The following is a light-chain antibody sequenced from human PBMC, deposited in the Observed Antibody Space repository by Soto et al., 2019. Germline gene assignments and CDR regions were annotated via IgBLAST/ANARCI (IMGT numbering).Light chain of an antibody. V-gene: IGKV3D-15*01. CDR1: QSVSSD. Sequence: EIVMTQSPATLSVSQGERATLSCRASQSVSSDLAWYQQKPGQAPRLLIYGASNRATGIPARFSGSGSGTEFTLTISSLQSEDFAVYYCQQYNNWPPLTFGGGTKVDIK. CDR2: GAS. CDR3: QQYNNWPPLT. J-gene: IGKJ4*01.